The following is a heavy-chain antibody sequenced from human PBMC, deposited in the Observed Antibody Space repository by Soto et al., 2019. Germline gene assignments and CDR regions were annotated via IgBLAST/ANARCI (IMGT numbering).Heavy chain of an antibody. J-gene: IGHJ6*02. V-gene: IGHV1-69*06. Sequence: QVQLVRSGAEVKKPGSSVKVSCKASGGTFINYAISWVRQAPGQGLEWMGGIIPIFATTDYAQNFQGRVTITADKSSSTAYMELSSLRSEDTAVFYCAAWVGEATGTYSDYAMDVWGQGTTVTVPS. CDR2: IIPIFATT. CDR3: AAWVGEATGTYSDYAMDV. CDR1: GGTFINYA. D-gene: IGHD6-13*01.